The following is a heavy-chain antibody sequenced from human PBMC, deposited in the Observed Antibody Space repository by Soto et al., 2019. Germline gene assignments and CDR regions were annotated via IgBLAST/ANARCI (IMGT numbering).Heavy chain of an antibody. V-gene: IGHV4-30-4*08. D-gene: IGHD3-22*01. Sequence: SETLSLTCTVSGGSISSYYWSWIRQPPGKGQEWIGYIYYSGSTYYNPSLKSRVNISVDTSKNQFSLKLSSVTAADTVVYYCARWHSSGYYPYFDYWGQGTLVTVSS. J-gene: IGHJ4*02. CDR1: GGSISSYY. CDR3: ARWHSSGYYPYFDY. CDR2: IYYSGST.